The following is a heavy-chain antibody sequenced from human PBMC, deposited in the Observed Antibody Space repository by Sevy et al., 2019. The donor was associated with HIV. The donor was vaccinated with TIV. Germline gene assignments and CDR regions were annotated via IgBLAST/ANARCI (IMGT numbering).Heavy chain of an antibody. D-gene: IGHD3-9*01. Sequence: GESLKISCQTSGYRFASYWIAWVRQKPGIGLEWVATLFPGNSDIRHSPSFRGRVTASADKSISTTYLQWSSLEASDTGIYFCARGPLVNPVDFFDSWGHELGSPSPQ. CDR1: GYRFASYW. CDR2: LFPGNSDI. V-gene: IGHV5-51*01. CDR3: ARGPLVNPVDFFDS. J-gene: IGHJ5*01.